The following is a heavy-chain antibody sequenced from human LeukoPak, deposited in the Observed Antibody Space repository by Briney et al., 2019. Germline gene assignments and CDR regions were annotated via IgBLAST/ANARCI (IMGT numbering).Heavy chain of an antibody. V-gene: IGHV3-30*02. J-gene: IGHJ3*02. D-gene: IGHD2-15*01. CDR2: IRYDGSNK. CDR3: AKDGKGYHDAFDI. Sequence: GGSLRLSCAAPGFTFSSYGMHWVRQAPGKGLEWVAFIRYDGSNKYYADSVKGRFTISRDNSKNTLYLQMNSLRAEDTAVYYCAKDGKGYHDAFDIWGQGTMVTVSS. CDR1: GFTFSSYG.